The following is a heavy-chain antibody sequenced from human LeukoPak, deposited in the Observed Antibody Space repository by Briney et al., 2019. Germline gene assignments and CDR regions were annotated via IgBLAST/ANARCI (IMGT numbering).Heavy chain of an antibody. D-gene: IGHD5-12*01. V-gene: IGHV6-1*01. CDR3: ARDVATQYFDY. Sequence: SPTLSLTCAFSGDSVSSNSAAWNGIRQSPSRGLEWLGRTYYRSKWYNGYAVSVKSRITINPDTSKNQFSLQLNSVTPEDTAVYYCARDVATQYFDYWGQGTLVTVSS. CDR1: GDSVSSNSAA. J-gene: IGHJ4*02. CDR2: TYYRSKWYN.